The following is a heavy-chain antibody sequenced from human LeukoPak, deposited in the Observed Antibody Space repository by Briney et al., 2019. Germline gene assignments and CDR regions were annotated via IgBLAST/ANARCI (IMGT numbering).Heavy chain of an antibody. D-gene: IGHD3-3*01. V-gene: IGHV1-8*01. CDR1: GYTFTSYD. Sequence: ASVKVSCKASGYTFTSYDINWVRQATGQGLEWMGWMNLNSGNTGYAQKFQGRVTMTRNTSISTAYMELSSLRSEDTAVYYCAIRKRLRFLEWLKTDDRYNWFDPWGQGTLVTVSS. J-gene: IGHJ5*02. CDR3: AIRKRLRFLEWLKTDDRYNWFDP. CDR2: MNLNSGNT.